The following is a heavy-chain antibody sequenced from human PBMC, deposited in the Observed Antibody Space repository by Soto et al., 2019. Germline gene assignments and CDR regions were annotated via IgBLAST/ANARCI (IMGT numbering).Heavy chain of an antibody. J-gene: IGHJ4*02. V-gene: IGHV3-74*01. CDR2: INTDGSST. Sequence: EVQLVESGGGLVQPGGSLRLSCAVSGFTFSSFWMHWLRQAPGEGLVWVSRINTDGSSTSYADSVKGRFTISRDNATNTLYLHMTSLRVEDTAMYYCATRGVDTFGLSYWGQGTLVTVSS. D-gene: IGHD3-10*01. CDR1: GFTFSSFW. CDR3: ATRGVDTFGLSY.